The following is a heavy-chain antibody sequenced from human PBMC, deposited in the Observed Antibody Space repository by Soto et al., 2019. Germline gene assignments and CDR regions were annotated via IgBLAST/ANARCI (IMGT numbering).Heavy chain of an antibody. D-gene: IGHD3-10*01. CDR3: AKDLVRGGYY. Sequence: QVQLVESGGGVVQPGRSLRLSCAASGFTFSSYAMHWVRQAPGKGLEWVAVISYDGSNKYYADSVKGRFTISRDNSKNTLYLQMNSLRAEDTAVYYCAKDLVRGGYYWGQGTLVTVSS. V-gene: IGHV3-30-3*01. J-gene: IGHJ4*02. CDR2: ISYDGSNK. CDR1: GFTFSSYA.